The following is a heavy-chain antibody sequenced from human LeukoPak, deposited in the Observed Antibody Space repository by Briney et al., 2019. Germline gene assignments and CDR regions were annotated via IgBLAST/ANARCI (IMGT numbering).Heavy chain of an antibody. D-gene: IGHD3-22*01. V-gene: IGHV3-21*01. Sequence: GGSLRLSCAASGFTFRNYSMNWVRQAPGRGLEWVSSISRSMSYIYYADSVKGRFTISRDNAKSSLYLQMNSLRAEDTAVYYCARGLQDYYDSSGFFDYWGQGTLVTVSS. CDR1: GFTFRNYS. J-gene: IGHJ4*02. CDR2: ISRSMSYI. CDR3: ARGLQDYYDSSGFFDY.